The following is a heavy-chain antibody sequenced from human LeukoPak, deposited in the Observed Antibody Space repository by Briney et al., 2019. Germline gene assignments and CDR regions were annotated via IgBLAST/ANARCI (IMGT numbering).Heavy chain of an antibody. J-gene: IGHJ5*02. D-gene: IGHD2-2*01. Sequence: PGASVKVSCKASGGTFSSYAISWVRQAPGQGLEWMGGIIPIFGTANYAQKFQGRVTITADESTSTAYMELSSLRSEDTAVYYCARDSRPIVVVPAARYNWFDPWGQGTLVTVSS. CDR3: ARDSRPIVVVPAARYNWFDP. CDR2: IIPIFGTA. CDR1: GGTFSSYA. V-gene: IGHV1-69*01.